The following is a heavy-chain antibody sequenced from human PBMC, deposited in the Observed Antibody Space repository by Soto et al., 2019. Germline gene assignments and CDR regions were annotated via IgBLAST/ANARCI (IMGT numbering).Heavy chain of an antibody. J-gene: IGHJ6*02. Sequence: QVQLQQWGAGLLKPSETLSLTCAVYGGSFSGYYWSWIRQPPGKGLEWIGEINHSGSTNYNPSLKSRVTISVDTSKNQFSLKLSSVTAADTAVYYCARGRVRRSYGMDVWGQGTTVTVSS. CDR3: ARGRVRRSYGMDV. CDR1: GGSFSGYY. D-gene: IGHD3-10*02. V-gene: IGHV4-34*01. CDR2: INHSGST.